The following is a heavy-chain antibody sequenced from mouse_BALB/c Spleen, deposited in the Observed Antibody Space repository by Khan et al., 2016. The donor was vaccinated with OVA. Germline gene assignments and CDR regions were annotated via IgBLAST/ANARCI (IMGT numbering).Heavy chain of an antibody. D-gene: IGHD3-3*01. CDR3: VRGGRRAMDY. J-gene: IGHJ4*01. CDR1: GYTFTNYG. Sequence: QIQLVQSGPELKKPGETVKISCKASGYTFTNYGMNWVKQAPGKGLKWMGWIKSNTGEATYADDFKGRFAFSWDTSASTAYLQIKNLKNEDTATYFCVRGGRRAMDYWGQGTSVTVSS. V-gene: IGHV9-3-1*01. CDR2: IKSNTGEA.